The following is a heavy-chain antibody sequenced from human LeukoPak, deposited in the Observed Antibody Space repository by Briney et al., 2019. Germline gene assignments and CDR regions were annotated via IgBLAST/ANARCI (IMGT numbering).Heavy chain of an antibody. J-gene: IGHJ5*02. CDR2: ISNGGANT. V-gene: IGHV3-23*01. CDR3: AKGLLDVHDSSGYHSNWFDP. Sequence: GGSLRLSCAASGFTFTSYAMTWVRQAPGKGLEWVSGISNGGANTYYADSVKGRFTISRDNSKNTLYLQMNSLRVEGTAVYYCAKGLLDVHDSSGYHSNWFDPWGQGTLVTVSS. D-gene: IGHD3-22*01. CDR1: GFTFTSYA.